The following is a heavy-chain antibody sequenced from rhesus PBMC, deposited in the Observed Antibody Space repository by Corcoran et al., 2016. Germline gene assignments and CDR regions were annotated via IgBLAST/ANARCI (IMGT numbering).Heavy chain of an antibody. V-gene: IGHV4-127*01. CDR3: ARGHSWNYGAFDF. J-gene: IGHJ3*01. CDR1: GYSISSGYG. Sequence: QVQLQESGPGLVKPSETLSLTCAVSGYSISSGYGWSWIRQPPGKGRVWIGYIGCISGLTNYNPSLKSRVTISKGMSKNQFSLKLSSVTAADTAVYYCARGHSWNYGAFDFWGQGLRVTVSS. CDR2: IGCISGLT. D-gene: IGHD1-1-1*01.